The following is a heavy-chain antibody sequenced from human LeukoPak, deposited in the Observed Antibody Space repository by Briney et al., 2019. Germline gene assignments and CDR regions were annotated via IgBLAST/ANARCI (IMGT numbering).Heavy chain of an antibody. V-gene: IGHV4-59*08. CDR3: ARHERRAVISFDY. CDR2: IYYSGST. Sequence: SETLSLTRTVSGGSISSYYWSWIRQPPGKGLEWIGYIYYSGSTNYNPSLKSRVTISVDTSKNQFSLKLSSVTAADTAVYYCARHERRAVISFDYWGQGTLVTVSS. D-gene: IGHD3-22*01. J-gene: IGHJ4*02. CDR1: GGSISSYY.